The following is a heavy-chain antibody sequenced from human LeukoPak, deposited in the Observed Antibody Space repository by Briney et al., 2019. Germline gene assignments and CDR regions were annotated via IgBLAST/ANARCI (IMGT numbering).Heavy chain of an antibody. D-gene: IGHD5-12*01. CDR1: GGSISSYY. CDR2: IYYSGST. Sequence: SETLSLTCTVSGGSISSYYWSWIRQPPGKGLEWIGYIYYSGSTNYNPSLKSRVTISVDTSKNQFSLKLSSVTTADTAVYYCARGANSGYDRGPFDYWGQGTLVTVSS. J-gene: IGHJ4*02. V-gene: IGHV4-59*01. CDR3: ARGANSGYDRGPFDY.